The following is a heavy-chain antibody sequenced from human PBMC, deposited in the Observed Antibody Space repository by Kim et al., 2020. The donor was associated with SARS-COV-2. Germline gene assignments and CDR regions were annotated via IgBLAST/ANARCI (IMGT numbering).Heavy chain of an antibody. J-gene: IGHJ4*02. Sequence: GGSLRLSCAASGFTFSSYSMNWVRQAPGKGLEWVSSISSSSSYIYYADSVKGRFTISRDNAKNSLYLQMNSLRAEDTAVYYCARDERQQLVRRFDYWGQGTLVTVSS. V-gene: IGHV3-21*01. CDR1: GFTFSSYS. CDR3: ARDERQQLVRRFDY. D-gene: IGHD6-13*01. CDR2: ISSSSSYI.